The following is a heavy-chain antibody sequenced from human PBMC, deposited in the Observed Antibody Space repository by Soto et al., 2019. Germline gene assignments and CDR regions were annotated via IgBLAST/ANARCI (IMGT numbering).Heavy chain of an antibody. J-gene: IGHJ4*02. V-gene: IGHV3-15*01. D-gene: IGHD4-17*01. CDR3: TTEFDCGDYEDY. CDR2: IKSKTDGGTT. Sequence: EVQLVESGGGLVKPGGSLRLSCAASGFTFSNAWMSWVRQAPGKGLEWVGRIKSKTDGGTTDYAAPVKGRCTISRDDSKHTLYLQMNSLKTEDTAVHYCTTEFDCGDYEDYWGQGTLVTVSS. CDR1: GFTFSNAW.